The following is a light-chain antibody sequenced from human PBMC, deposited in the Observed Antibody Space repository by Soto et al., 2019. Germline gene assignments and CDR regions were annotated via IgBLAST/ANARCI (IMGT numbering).Light chain of an antibody. CDR3: QTWGTGIQV. CDR2: LHSDGRH. J-gene: IGLJ2*01. CDR1: SGHSSYA. V-gene: IGLV4-69*01. Sequence: QAVVTQSPSASASLGASVKLTCTLSSGHSSYAIAWHQQQPEKGPRYLMKLHSDGRHYKGDGIPDRFSGSSSGAERYLTISRLQSEDEADYYCQTWGTGIQVFGGGTKVTVL.